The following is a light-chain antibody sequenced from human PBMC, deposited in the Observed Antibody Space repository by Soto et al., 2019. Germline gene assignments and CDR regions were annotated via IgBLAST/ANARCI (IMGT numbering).Light chain of an antibody. CDR3: SSYTSSSTPHVV. CDR1: SSDVGGYNY. Sequence: QSALTQPASVSGSPGQSITISCTGTSSDVGGYNYVSWYQQYPGKAPKLMIYDVSNRPSGVSNRFSGSKSGNTASLTISGRQAEDEADYYCSSYTSSSTPHVVFGGGTKVTVL. J-gene: IGLJ2*01. V-gene: IGLV2-14*01. CDR2: DVS.